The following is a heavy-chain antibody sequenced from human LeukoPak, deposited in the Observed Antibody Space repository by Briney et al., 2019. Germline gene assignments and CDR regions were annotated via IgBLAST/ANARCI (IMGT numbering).Heavy chain of an antibody. CDR1: GYTFTSYH. D-gene: IGHD5-24*01. CDR3: ARVGLSDYTYNYFDP. J-gene: IGHJ5*02. V-gene: IGHV1-46*01. CDR2: INPSGGGS. Sequence: ASVKVSCKASGYTFTSYHMHWVRQAPGQGLEWMGIINPSGGGSSSPEKFQGRGTMTRDTSTSTVYMELNSLRTGNAGGYFCARVGLSDYTYNYFDPWGQGTLVTVSS.